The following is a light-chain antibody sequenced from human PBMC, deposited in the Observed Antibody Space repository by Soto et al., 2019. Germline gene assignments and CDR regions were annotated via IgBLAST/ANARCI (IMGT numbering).Light chain of an antibody. CDR3: SSYTSSNTYV. CDR1: ISDVSGYNF. J-gene: IGLJ1*01. CDR2: DVS. Sequence: QSALTQPASVSGSPGQSITISCTGTISDVSGYNFVSWYQQYPGEAPKLMIYDVSNRPSGVSNRFSGSKSGNTASLTISGHQAEDEADYYCSSYTSSNTYVVGTGTKLTVL. V-gene: IGLV2-14*03.